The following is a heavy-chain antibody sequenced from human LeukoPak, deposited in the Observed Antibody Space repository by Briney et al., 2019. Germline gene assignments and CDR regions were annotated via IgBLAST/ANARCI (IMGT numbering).Heavy chain of an antibody. Sequence: GGSLRLSCAASGFTFSSYGMHWVRQAPGKGLEWVAVIWYDGSNKYYADSVKGRFTISRDNSKNTLYLQMNSLRAEDTAVYYCARKGIDDSSGYYFAEYFQHWGQGTLVTVSS. CDR2: IWYDGSNK. J-gene: IGHJ1*01. CDR1: GFTFSSYG. D-gene: IGHD3-22*01. CDR3: ARKGIDDSSGYYFAEYFQH. V-gene: IGHV3-33*01.